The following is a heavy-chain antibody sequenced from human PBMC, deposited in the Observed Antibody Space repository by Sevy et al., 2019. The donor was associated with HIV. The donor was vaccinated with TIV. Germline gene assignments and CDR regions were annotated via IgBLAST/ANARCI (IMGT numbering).Heavy chain of an antibody. J-gene: IGHJ4*02. D-gene: IGHD3-16*02. CDR2: IKYDGSQK. Sequence: GGSLRLSCVASGFTFSSYRMKWVRQAPGKGLECVANIKYDGSQKSYADSVKGRFTISRDNAKNSLYLQMNSLRADDTAWYYGRIVIVGADVDFWGQGTLVTVSS. V-gene: IGHV3-7*03. CDR3: RIVIVGADVDF. CDR1: GFTFSSYR.